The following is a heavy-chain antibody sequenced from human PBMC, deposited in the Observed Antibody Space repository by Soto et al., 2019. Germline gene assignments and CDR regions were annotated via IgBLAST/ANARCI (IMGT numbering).Heavy chain of an antibody. J-gene: IGHJ6*02. D-gene: IGHD5-12*01. V-gene: IGHV4-34*01. CDR3: ARSRRYRGFVHLRMPGGYGMDV. CDR2: INHSGST. Sequence: QVQLQQWGAGLLKPSETLSLTCAVYGGSFSGYYWSWIRQPPGKGLEWIGEINHSGSTNYNPSLKSRVPISVETSQNQVSLELRFGAAADQAVYYCARSRRYRGFVHLRMPGGYGMDVWGQGTTVTVSS. CDR1: GGSFSGYY.